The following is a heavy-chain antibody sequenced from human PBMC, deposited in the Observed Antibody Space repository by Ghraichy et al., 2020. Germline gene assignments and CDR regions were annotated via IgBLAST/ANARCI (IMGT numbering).Heavy chain of an antibody. CDR2: MNPNSGNT. CDR3: ARRWYYDILTGYYRGENWFDP. V-gene: IGHV1-8*01. J-gene: IGHJ5*02. D-gene: IGHD3-9*01. Sequence: ASVKVSCKASGYTFTSYDINWVRQATGQGLEWMGWMNPNSGNTGYAQKFQGRVTMTRNTSISTAYMELSSLGSEDTAVYYCARRWYYDILTGYYRGENWFDPWGQGTLVTVSS. CDR1: GYTFTSYD.